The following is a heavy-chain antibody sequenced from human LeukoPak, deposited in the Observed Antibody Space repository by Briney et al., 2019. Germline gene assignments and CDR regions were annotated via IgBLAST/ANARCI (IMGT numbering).Heavy chain of an antibody. CDR1: GFTFSNAW. Sequence: PGGSLRLSCAASGFTFSNAWMSWVRQAPGKGLEWVGRIKSKTDGGTTDYAAPVKGRFTISRDDSKNTLYLQMNSLKTEDTAVYYCTTGPFGNYYGSGSYSRGGYWGQGTLVTVSS. J-gene: IGHJ4*02. CDR3: TTGPFGNYYGSGSYSRGGY. CDR2: IKSKTDGGTT. V-gene: IGHV3-15*01. D-gene: IGHD3-10*01.